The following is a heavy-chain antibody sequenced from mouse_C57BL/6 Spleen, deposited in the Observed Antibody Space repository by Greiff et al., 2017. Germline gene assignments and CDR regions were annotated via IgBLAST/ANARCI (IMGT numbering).Heavy chain of an antibody. V-gene: IGHV5-17*01. CDR3: ARQGYAMDY. Sequence: EVKLQESGGGLVKPGGSLKLSCAASGFTFSDYGMHWVRQAPEKGLEWVAYISSGSSTIYYADTVKGRFTISRDNAKNTLFLQMTRLRSEDTAMYYCARQGYAMDYWGQGTSVTVSS. J-gene: IGHJ4*01. CDR1: GFTFSDYG. CDR2: ISSGSSTI.